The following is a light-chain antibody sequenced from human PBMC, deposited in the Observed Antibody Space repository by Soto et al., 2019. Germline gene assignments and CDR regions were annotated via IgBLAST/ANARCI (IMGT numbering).Light chain of an antibody. Sequence: QSALTQPASVSGSPGQSITISCTGTSSDVGAYNYVSWYQQHPGKAPKLMIYEVSNRPSGVSNRFSGSKSGNTASLTISGLQAEDEGDYYCSSYTSGSTWVCGGGTKVTVL. CDR2: EVS. V-gene: IGLV2-14*01. CDR1: SSDVGAYNY. J-gene: IGLJ3*02. CDR3: SSYTSGSTWV.